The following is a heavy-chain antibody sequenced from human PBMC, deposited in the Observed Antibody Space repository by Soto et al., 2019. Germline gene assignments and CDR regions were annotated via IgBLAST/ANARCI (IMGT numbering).Heavy chain of an antibody. CDR1: GGTFSSYA. D-gene: IGHD6-19*01. CDR3: ARAVGGTAVAGYYYYYGMDV. V-gene: IGHV1-69*01. CDR2: IIPIFGTA. Sequence: QVQLVQSGAEVKKPGSSVKVSCKASGGTFSSYAISWVRQAPGQGLEWMGGIIPIFGTANYAQKFQGRVTITADESTSTDYMELSSLRSEDTAVYYCARAVGGTAVAGYYYYYGMDVWGQGTTVTVSS. J-gene: IGHJ6*02.